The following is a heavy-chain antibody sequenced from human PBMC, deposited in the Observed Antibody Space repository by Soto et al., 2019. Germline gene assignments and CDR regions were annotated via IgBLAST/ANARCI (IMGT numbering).Heavy chain of an antibody. J-gene: IGHJ6*02. CDR3: ARGLRITMVRGQYGMDA. V-gene: IGHV4-31*03. CDR2: IYYSGST. CDR1: GGSISSGGYY. Sequence: SETLSLTCTVSGGSISSGGYYWSWIRQHPGKGLEWIGYIYYSGSTYYNPSLKSRVAISVDTSKNQFSLILSSVTAADTAVYYCARGLRITMVRGQYGMDAWGQGTTVTVSS. D-gene: IGHD3-10*01.